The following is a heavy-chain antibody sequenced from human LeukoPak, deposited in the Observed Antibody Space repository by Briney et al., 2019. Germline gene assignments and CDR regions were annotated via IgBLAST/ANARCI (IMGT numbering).Heavy chain of an antibody. J-gene: IGHJ4*02. CDR2: IHHSGSA. Sequence: PSETLSLTCGFYGGSLSGYYWSWIRQSPGKGLEWIGQIHHSGSANYNPSLRSRVTISMDTSKNQFSLNLSSVTAADTAVYYCAKHGSYHFDYWGQGTLVTVSS. V-gene: IGHV4-34*01. D-gene: IGHD3-10*01. CDR1: GGSLSGYY. CDR3: AKHGSYHFDY.